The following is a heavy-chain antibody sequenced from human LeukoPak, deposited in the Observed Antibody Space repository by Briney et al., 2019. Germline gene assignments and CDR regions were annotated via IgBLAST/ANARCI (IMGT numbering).Heavy chain of an antibody. CDR2: FDPEDGET. J-gene: IGHJ4*02. Sequence: ASVKVSCKVSGYTLTELSMHWVRQAPGKGLEWMGGFDPEDGETIYAQKFQGRVTMTEDTSTDTAYMELSSLRSEDTAVYYCATVGSGYDYTLVYWGQGTLFTVSS. CDR1: GYTLTELS. CDR3: ATVGSGYDYTLVY. D-gene: IGHD5-12*01. V-gene: IGHV1-24*01.